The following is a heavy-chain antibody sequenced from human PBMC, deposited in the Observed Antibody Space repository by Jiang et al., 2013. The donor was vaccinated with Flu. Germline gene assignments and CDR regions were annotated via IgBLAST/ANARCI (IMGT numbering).Heavy chain of an antibody. CDR3: ARVRGRDAFDI. V-gene: IGHV1-3*01. CDR1: GYTFTSYA. CDR2: INAGNGNT. J-gene: IGHJ3*02. Sequence: GYTFTSYAMHWVRQAPGQRLEWMGWINAGNGNTKYSQKFQGRVTITRDTSASTAYMELSSLRSEDTAVYYCARVRGRDAFDIWGQGTMVTVSS.